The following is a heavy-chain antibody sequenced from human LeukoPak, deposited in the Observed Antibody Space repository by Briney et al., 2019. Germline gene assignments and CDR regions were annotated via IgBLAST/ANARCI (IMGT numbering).Heavy chain of an antibody. J-gene: IGHJ4*02. CDR2: ISGSGDST. CDR1: GFTFSSHA. V-gene: IGHV3-23*01. CDR3: TKGLAVAGHFDY. D-gene: IGHD6-19*01. Sequence: GGSLRLSCAASGFTFSSHAMSWVRPAPGKGLEWVSAISGSGDSTYYADSVKGRFTISRDKSKNTLYLQMNSLRAEDTAVYYCTKGLAVAGHFDYWGQGTLVTVSS.